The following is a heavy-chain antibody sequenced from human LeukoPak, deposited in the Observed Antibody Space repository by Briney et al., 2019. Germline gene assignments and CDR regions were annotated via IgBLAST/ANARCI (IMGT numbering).Heavy chain of an antibody. CDR3: ASDRGSSSFDY. J-gene: IGHJ4*02. Sequence: GGSLRLSCAASGFTFSSYWMSWVRQAPGKGLEWVANIKQDGSEKYYVDSVKGRFTISRDNAKNSLYLQMNSLRAEDTAVYYCASDRGSSSFDYWGQGTLVTVSS. V-gene: IGHV3-7*01. CDR1: GFTFSSYW. D-gene: IGHD6-13*01. CDR2: IKQDGSEK.